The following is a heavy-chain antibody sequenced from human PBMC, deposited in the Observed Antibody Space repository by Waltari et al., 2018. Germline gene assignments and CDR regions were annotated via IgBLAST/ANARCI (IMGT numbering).Heavy chain of an antibody. D-gene: IGHD3-3*01. CDR1: GYSFTSYW. CDR3: GRHWEDAPYDFWSGYFVY. Sequence: EVQLVQSGAEVKNPVESLKISCKGSGYSFTSYWIGWVRQMPGKCLEWMGILILGDVDTSSSPVSQGQVTISADKAISTAYLQWSSRKASDTAMYYWGRHWEDAPYDFWSGYFVYWGQGTLVTVSS. V-gene: IGHV5-51*01. J-gene: IGHJ4*02. CDR2: LILGDVDT.